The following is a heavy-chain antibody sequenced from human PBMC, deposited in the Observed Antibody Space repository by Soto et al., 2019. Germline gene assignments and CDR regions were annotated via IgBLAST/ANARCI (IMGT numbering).Heavy chain of an antibody. CDR2: ITYSGSST. CDR3: ANGGYTYVTDFDY. V-gene: IGHV3-23*05. D-gene: IGHD5-18*01. Sequence: GWSLRLSCEASGFNFSNYAMSWVRQAPGKGLEWVSAITYSGSSTYYVDSVKGRFTISRDNSKTTLYLQMNSLRAEDTALYYCANGGYTYVTDFDYWGQGILVTVSS. CDR1: GFNFSNYA. J-gene: IGHJ4*02.